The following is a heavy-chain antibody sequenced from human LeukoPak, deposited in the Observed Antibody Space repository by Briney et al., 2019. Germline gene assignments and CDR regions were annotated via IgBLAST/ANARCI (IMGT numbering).Heavy chain of an antibody. D-gene: IGHD5-12*01. CDR3: ARVKSGELYSGYDRGAFDI. V-gene: IGHV1-69*01. J-gene: IGHJ3*02. CDR1: GGTFSSYA. CDR2: IIPIFGTA. Sequence: SVKVSCKASGGTFSSYAISWVRQAPGQGLEWMGGIIPIFGTANYAQKFQGRVTITADESTSTPYMELSSLRSEDTAVYYCARVKSGELYSGYDRGAFDIWGQGTMVTVSS.